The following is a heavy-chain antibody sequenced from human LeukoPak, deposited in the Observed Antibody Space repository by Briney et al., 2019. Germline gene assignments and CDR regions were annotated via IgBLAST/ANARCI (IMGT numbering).Heavy chain of an antibody. CDR2: ISSSGTTI. Sequence: PGGSLRLSCAASGFTFSTYSMNWVRQAPGKGLEWVSYISSSGTTIYYADSVKGRFTISRDNSKNTLYLQMNSLRAEDTAVYYCARDRTGGSDNYYYYYGMDVWGQGTTVTVSS. CDR3: ARDRTGGSDNYYYYYGMDV. V-gene: IGHV3-48*01. CDR1: GFTFSTYS. D-gene: IGHD1-14*01. J-gene: IGHJ6*02.